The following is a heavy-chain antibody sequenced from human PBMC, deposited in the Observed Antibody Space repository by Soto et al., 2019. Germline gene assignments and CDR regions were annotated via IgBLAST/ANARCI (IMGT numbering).Heavy chain of an antibody. V-gene: IGHV3-21*01. CDR1: GFTFSSYS. D-gene: IGHD1-1*01. J-gene: IGHJ5*02. Sequence: EVQLVESGGGLVKPGGSLRLSCAASGFTFSSYSMNWVRQAPGKGLEWVSSISSSSSYVYYADSVKGRFTISRDNAKNSVYLQMNSLRAEDTAVYYCARELERSGGWFDPWGKGTLVTVSS. CDR2: ISSSSSYV. CDR3: ARELERSGGWFDP.